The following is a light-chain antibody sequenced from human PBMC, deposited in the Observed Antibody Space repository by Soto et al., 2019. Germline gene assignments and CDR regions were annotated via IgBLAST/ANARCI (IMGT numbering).Light chain of an antibody. Sequence: QAVVTQEPSLTVSPGGTVSLTCGSNTGAVTIGHYPYWFQQKPGQAPRTLVYDTNNRHSWTPARFSGSLLGGKAALTLSGSHPEDEANYYCLISSGGARVFGGGTKVTVL. J-gene: IGLJ3*02. V-gene: IGLV7-46*01. CDR2: DTN. CDR3: LISSGGARV. CDR1: TGAVTIGHY.